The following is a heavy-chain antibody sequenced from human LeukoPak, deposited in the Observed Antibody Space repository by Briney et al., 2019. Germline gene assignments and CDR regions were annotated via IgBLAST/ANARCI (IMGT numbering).Heavy chain of an antibody. CDR1: GYTFTSYY. V-gene: IGHV1-46*01. Sequence: GASVKVSCTASGYTFTSYYMHWVRQAPGQGLEWMGIINPSGGSTSYAQKFQGRVTMTRDTSTSTVYMELSSLRSEDTAVYYCARGAWGFGELSYFDYWGQGTLVTVSS. J-gene: IGHJ4*02. CDR3: ARGAWGFGELSYFDY. CDR2: INPSGGST. D-gene: IGHD3-10*01.